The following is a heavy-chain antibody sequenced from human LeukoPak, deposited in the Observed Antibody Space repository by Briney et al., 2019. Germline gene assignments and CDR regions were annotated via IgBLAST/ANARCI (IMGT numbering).Heavy chain of an antibody. Sequence: PSQTLSLTCTVSGGSISSGGYYWGWIRQHPGKGLEWIGYIYYSGSTYYNPSLKSRVTISVDTSKNQFSLKLSSVTAADTAVYYCARDAYFDSSPFDYWGQGTLVTVSS. V-gene: IGHV4-31*03. CDR1: GGSISSGGYY. D-gene: IGHD3-22*01. CDR3: ARDAYFDSSPFDY. CDR2: IYYSGST. J-gene: IGHJ4*02.